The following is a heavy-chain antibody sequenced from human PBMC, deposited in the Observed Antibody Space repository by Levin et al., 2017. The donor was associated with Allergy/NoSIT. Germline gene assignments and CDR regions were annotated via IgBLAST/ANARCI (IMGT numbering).Heavy chain of an antibody. CDR3: AAISGTTLRGAFDP. J-gene: IGHJ5*02. Sequence: SETLSLTCAVYGGSFSGYYWSWIRQPPGKGLEWIGEINHSGSTNYNYNPSLKSRVTISLDTPKNQFSLKLTSVTAADTAVYYCAAISGTTLRGAFDPWGQGSLVTVSS. V-gene: IGHV4-34*01. CDR1: GGSFSGYY. CDR2: INHSGSTNY. D-gene: IGHD1-20*01.